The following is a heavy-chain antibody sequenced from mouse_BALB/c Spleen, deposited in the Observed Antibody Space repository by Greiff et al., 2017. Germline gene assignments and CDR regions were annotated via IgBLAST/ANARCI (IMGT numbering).Heavy chain of an antibody. Sequence: EVKVVESGGGLVQPGGSRKLSCAASGFTFSSFGMHWVRQAPEKGLEWVAYISSGSSTIYYADTVKGRFTISRDNPKNTLFLQMTSLRSEDTAMYYCARGNYYDYGVAYWGQGTLVTVSA. CDR2: ISSGSSTI. J-gene: IGHJ3*01. V-gene: IGHV5-17*02. D-gene: IGHD2-4*01. CDR1: GFTFSSFG. CDR3: ARGNYYDYGVAY.